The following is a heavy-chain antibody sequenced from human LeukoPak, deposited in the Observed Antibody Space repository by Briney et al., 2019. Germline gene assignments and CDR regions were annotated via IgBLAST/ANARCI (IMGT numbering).Heavy chain of an antibody. CDR1: GFTFSSYS. Sequence: GGSLRLSCAASGFTFSSYSMNWVRQAPGKGLEWVSSISSSSSYRYYADSVKGRFTISRDNAKNSLYLQMNSLRAEDTAVYYCARALSGGSSANFDYWGQGTLVTVSS. D-gene: IGHD1-26*01. CDR3: ARALSGGSSANFDY. V-gene: IGHV3-21*01. J-gene: IGHJ4*02. CDR2: ISSSSSYR.